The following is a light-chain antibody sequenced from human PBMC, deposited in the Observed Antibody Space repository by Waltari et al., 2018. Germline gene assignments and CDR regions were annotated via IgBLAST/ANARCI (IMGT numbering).Light chain of an antibody. J-gene: IGKJ2*01. CDR1: QSISSW. V-gene: IGKV1-5*03. CDR2: KAS. CDR3: QQYNSYDMYT. Sequence: DIQMTQSPSTLSASVGDRVTITCRASQSISSWLAWYQQKPGKAPNLLIYKASTLESGVPPRFSGSGSGTEFTLTISSLQPEDFATYYCQQYNSYDMYTCGQGTRLEIK.